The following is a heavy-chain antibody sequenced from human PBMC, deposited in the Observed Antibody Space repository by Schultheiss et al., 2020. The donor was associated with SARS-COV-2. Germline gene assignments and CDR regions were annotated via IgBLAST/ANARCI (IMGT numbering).Heavy chain of an antibody. CDR2: IYSGGST. J-gene: IGHJ4*02. V-gene: IGHV3-66*01. Sequence: GGSLRLSCAASGFTVSSNYMSWVRQAPGKGLEWVSVIYSGGSTDYADSVKGRFNISRDNYKNTLSLQMNSLRAEDTAMYYCVRDLSKYRGRFYAWGQGTLVTVSS. CDR1: GFTVSSNY. D-gene: IGHD1-26*01. CDR3: VRDLSKYRGRFYA.